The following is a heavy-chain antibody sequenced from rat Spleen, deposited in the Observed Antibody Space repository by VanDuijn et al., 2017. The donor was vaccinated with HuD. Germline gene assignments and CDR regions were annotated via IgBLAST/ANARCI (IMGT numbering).Heavy chain of an antibody. D-gene: IGHD1-12*03. CDR2: IIYDGSST. V-gene: IGHV5-7*01. CDR3: ARQGYYDGYPYVMDA. Sequence: EVQLVESGGGLVQPGRSLKLSCAASGFTFSDYNMAWVRQAPKKGLEWVATIIYDGSSTYYRDSVKGRFTISRDNAKSTLYLQMDSLRSENTATYYCARQGYYDGYPYVMDAWGQGASVTVSS. J-gene: IGHJ4*01. CDR1: GFTFSDYN.